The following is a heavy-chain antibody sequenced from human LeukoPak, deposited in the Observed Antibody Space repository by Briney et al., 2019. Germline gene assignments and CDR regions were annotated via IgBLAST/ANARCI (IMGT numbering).Heavy chain of an antibody. J-gene: IGHJ3*02. CDR1: GYSISSGYY. D-gene: IGHD1-26*01. CDR3: ARPVSAGATTDAFDI. Sequence: PSETLSLTCAVSGYSISSGYYWGWIRQPPGKGLEWIGSIYHSGSTYYNPSLKSRVTISVDTSKNQFSLKLCSVTAADTAVYYCARPVSAGATTDAFDIWGQGTTVTVSS. V-gene: IGHV4-38-2*01. CDR2: IYHSGST.